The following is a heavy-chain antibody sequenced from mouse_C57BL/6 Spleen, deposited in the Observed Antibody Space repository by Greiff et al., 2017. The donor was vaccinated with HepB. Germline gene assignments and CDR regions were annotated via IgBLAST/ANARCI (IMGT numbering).Heavy chain of an antibody. CDR2: IYYSGTI. CDR1: GISITTANYR. J-gene: IGHJ4*01. V-gene: IGHV3-5*01. CDR3: ARDGDYYAMDY. Sequence: DVKLQESGPGLVKPSQTVFLTCTVTGISITTANYRWRWIRQFPGNKLEWIVYIYYSGTITYNPSLTSRTTIPRDTPKNQFFLERNSLTAEDTATYACARDGDYYAMDYWGQGTSVTVSS.